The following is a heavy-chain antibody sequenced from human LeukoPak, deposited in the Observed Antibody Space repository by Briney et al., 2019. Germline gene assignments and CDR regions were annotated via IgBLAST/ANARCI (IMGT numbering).Heavy chain of an antibody. CDR2: IYYSGST. D-gene: IGHD3-10*01. V-gene: IGHV4-59*12. CDR1: GGSISSYY. CDR3: ARGRSRITSREAFDI. Sequence: SETLSLTCTVSGGSISSYYWSWIRQPPGKGLEWIGYIYYSGSTNYNPSLKSRVTISVDTSKNQFSLKLSSVTAADTAVYYCARGRSRITSREAFDIWGQGTMVTVSS. J-gene: IGHJ3*02.